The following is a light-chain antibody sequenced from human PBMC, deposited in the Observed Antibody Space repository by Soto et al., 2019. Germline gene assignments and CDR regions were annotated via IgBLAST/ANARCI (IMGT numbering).Light chain of an antibody. V-gene: IGKV3-20*01. J-gene: IGKJ5*01. Sequence: FVVTQSPDTLSLSPGETATLSCRASQSVSSSVAWYQHEPGQSPRLLIYGASSRATGIPDRFSGSGSGTDFTLTISRLEPEDFAVYYCQQYGSSPITFGQGTRLEIK. CDR1: QSVSSS. CDR2: GAS. CDR3: QQYGSSPIT.